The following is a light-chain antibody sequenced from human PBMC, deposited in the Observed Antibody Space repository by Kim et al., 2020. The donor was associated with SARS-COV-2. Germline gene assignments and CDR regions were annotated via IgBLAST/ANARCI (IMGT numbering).Light chain of an antibody. CDR3: QQYDGSPPMFT. CDR2: AAS. J-gene: IGKJ2*01. CDR1: QSISSSY. Sequence: PGERATLSCRASQSISSSYLAWYQQKPGQAPRLLIYAASSRATGIPDRFSGSGSGTDFTLTISRLEPEDFAVYHCQQYDGSPPMFTFGQGTK. V-gene: IGKV3-20*01.